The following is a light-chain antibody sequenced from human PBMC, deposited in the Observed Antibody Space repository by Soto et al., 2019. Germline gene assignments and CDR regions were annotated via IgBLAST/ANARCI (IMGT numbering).Light chain of an antibody. CDR2: EVS. Sequence: QSALTQPASVSGSPGQSITISCTGTSSDIGDYDYVSWYQQHPGKAPKTLIYEVSIRPSGVSNRFSGSKSDNTAFLTIAGHQLDDEADYYCSSYCGRSMVLFGGGTKLTVL. V-gene: IGLV2-14*03. CDR3: SSYCGRSMVL. J-gene: IGLJ2*01. CDR1: SSDIGDYDY.